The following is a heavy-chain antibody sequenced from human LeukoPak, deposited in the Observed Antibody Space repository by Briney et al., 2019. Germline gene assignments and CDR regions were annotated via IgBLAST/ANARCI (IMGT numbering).Heavy chain of an antibody. CDR2: IKQVGSEK. CDR1: GFTLSIYW. V-gene: IGHV3-7*01. CDR3: AREVYCSPTSSYTGYFKH. D-gene: IGHD2-2*02. Sequence: PGGCMGLSCAASGFTLSIYWMSWVRHAPGRGREWVANIKQVGSEKFYVDSVKGGFTISRANAKNPLYLQMNSLRGDETAVYYCAREVYCSPTSSYTGYFKHWGQGTLVTVSS. J-gene: IGHJ1*01.